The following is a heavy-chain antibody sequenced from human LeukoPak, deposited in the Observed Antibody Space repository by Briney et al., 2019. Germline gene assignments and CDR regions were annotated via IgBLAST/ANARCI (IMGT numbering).Heavy chain of an antibody. CDR3: AKVGSYDSSGYYFSD. J-gene: IGHJ4*02. CDR1: GGSISSHY. D-gene: IGHD3-22*01. V-gene: IGHV4-59*11. CDR2: IYHSGGN. Sequence: SETLSLTCSVSGGSISSHYWSWIRQPTGKALEWIGYIYHSGGNRYNPSLKSRVTISLDTSKNQLSLQLSSVTAADTAVYYCAKVGSYDSSGYYFSDWGQGTLVTVS.